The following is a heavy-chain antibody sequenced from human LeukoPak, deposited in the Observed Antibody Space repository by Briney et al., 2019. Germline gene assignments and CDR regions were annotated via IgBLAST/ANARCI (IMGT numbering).Heavy chain of an antibody. J-gene: IGHJ4*02. D-gene: IGHD3-9*01. CDR1: GGSFSGYY. Sequence: KSSETLSLTCAVYGGSFSGYYWSWIRQPPGKGLEWIGEINHSGSTNYNPSLKSRVTISVDTSKNQFSLKLSSVTAADTAVYYCARGNILPGYNFDYWGQGTLVTVSS. CDR3: ARGNILPGYNFDY. V-gene: IGHV4-34*01. CDR2: INHSGST.